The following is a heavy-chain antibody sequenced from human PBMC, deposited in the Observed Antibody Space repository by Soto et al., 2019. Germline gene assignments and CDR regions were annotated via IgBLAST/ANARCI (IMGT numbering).Heavy chain of an antibody. V-gene: IGHV1-18*01. CDR3: ARGRYGAY. CDR2: ISDHNGNT. Sequence: QVHLVQSGAEVKKPGASVKVSCKASGYTFTSYGITWVRQAPGQGLEWMGWISDHNGNTDYAQKLQGRVIVTRDTPTSTAYMELRSLRSDDTAVYYCARGRYGAYWGQGALVTVSS. J-gene: IGHJ4*02. CDR1: GYTFTSYG. D-gene: IGHD3-10*01.